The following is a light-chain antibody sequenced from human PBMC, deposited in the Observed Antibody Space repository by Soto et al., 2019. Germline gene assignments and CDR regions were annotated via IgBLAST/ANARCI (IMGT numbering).Light chain of an antibody. V-gene: IGLV2-14*03. CDR2: DVS. CDR3: SSYTSSNTPLV. J-gene: IGLJ1*01. Sequence: QSVLTQPASVSVSPGQSITISGTGTSSDVVGYNYVSWYQQHPGKAPKLMIYDVSNRPSGVSNRFSGSKSGNTASLTISGLQAEDEADYYCSSYTSSNTPLVFGTGTQLTVL. CDR1: SSDVVGYNY.